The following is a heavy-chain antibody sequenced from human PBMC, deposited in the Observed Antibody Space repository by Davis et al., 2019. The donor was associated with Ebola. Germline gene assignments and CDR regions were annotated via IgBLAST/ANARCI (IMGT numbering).Heavy chain of an antibody. CDR1: GYTFTSYT. CDR2: ISAYNGNT. Sequence: ASVKVSCKASGYTFTSYTIHWVRQAPGQRLEWMGWISAYNGNTNYAQKLQGRVTMTTDTSTSTAYMELRSLRSDDTAVYYCARDAGMVVSYYFDYWGQGTLVTVSS. V-gene: IGHV1-18*04. J-gene: IGHJ4*02. D-gene: IGHD3-22*01. CDR3: ARDAGMVVSYYFDY.